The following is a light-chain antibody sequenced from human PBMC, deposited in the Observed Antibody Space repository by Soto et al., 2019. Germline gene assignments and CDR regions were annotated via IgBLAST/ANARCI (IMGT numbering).Light chain of an antibody. CDR2: EVS. CDR1: SSDVGGYNY. Sequence: QSVLTQPPSASGSPGQSVTISCTGTSSDVGGYNYVSWYQQHPGKAPKLMIYEVSNRPSGVPDRFSGSKSGTTASLTVSGLQAEDEADYYCSSYAGSNWVFGGGTKLTVL. CDR3: SSYAGSNWV. V-gene: IGLV2-8*01. J-gene: IGLJ3*02.